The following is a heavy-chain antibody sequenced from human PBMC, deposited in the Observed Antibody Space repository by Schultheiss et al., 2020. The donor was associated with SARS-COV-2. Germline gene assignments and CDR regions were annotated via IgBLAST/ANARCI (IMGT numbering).Heavy chain of an antibody. V-gene: IGHV4-59*12. J-gene: IGHJ4*02. CDR2: IYYSGST. CDR1: GGSMSNYY. Sequence: SETLSLTCTVSGGSMSNYYWSWIRQPPGKGLEWIGYIYYSGSTNYNPSLKSRVTISVDTSKNQFSLKLSSVTAADTAVYYCARDSHDYGDSRGDYWGQGTLVTVSS. CDR3: ARDSHDYGDSRGDY. D-gene: IGHD4-17*01.